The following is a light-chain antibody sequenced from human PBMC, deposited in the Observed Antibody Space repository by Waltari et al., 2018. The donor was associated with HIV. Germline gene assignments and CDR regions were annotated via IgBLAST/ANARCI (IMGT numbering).Light chain of an antibody. CDR2: STN. CDR1: SGSVSTSYY. J-gene: IGLJ3*02. V-gene: IGLV8-61*01. Sequence: QTVVTQEPSFSVSPGGTVTLTCGFSSGSVSTSYYPSWYQQTPGQAPRTLIYSTNTRSSGVPDRFSGSILGNKAALTITGAQADDESDYYCVLYMGGGIWVFGGGTKVTVL. CDR3: VLYMGGGIWV.